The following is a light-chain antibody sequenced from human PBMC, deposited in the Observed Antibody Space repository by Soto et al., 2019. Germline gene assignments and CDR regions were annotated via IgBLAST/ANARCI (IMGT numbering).Light chain of an antibody. J-gene: IGKJ5*01. Sequence: DIQLTQSPSFLSASVGDRVTITCRASQGISSYLAWYQQEPGKAPKLLIYAASTLQSGVPSRFRGSGSGTEFTLTISSLQPEDFATYYCQQLNSYPLTFGQGTRLELK. CDR3: QQLNSYPLT. CDR1: QGISSY. V-gene: IGKV1-9*01. CDR2: AAS.